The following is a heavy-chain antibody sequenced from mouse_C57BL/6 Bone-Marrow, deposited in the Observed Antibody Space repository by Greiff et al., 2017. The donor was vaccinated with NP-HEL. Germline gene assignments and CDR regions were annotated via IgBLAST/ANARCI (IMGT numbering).Heavy chain of an antibody. D-gene: IGHD1-1*01. CDR2: ISSGSSTI. J-gene: IGHJ2*01. V-gene: IGHV5-17*01. CDR3: GRDVNCYGSSYFDY. CDR1: GFTFSDYG. Sequence: EVKLEESGGGLVKPGGSLKLSCAASGFTFSDYGMHWVRQAPEKGLEWVAYISSGSSTIYYADTVKGRFTISGDNAKNTLFLQLTSLRSEDTAMYYCGRDVNCYGSSYFDYGGQGTTLTVSA.